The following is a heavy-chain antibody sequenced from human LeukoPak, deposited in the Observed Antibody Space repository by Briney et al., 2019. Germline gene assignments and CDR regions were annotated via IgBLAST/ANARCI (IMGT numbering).Heavy chain of an antibody. CDR3: ARGRYSSTDYAANWFDP. CDR1: GYSITRGYY. Sequence: SETLSLTCTVSGYSITRGYYWGWIRQPPGKGLEWIGSIYHSGTTYYKSSLKSRVTISIDTSKNQFSLKLNSVTAADTAVYYCARGRYSSTDYAANWFDPWGQGTLVTVSS. J-gene: IGHJ5*02. V-gene: IGHV4-38-2*02. D-gene: IGHD6-13*01. CDR2: IYHSGTT.